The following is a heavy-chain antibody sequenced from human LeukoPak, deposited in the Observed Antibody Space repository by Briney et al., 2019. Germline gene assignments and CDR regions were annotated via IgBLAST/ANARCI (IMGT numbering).Heavy chain of an antibody. CDR2: IYTSGST. V-gene: IGHV4-4*07. Sequence: PSETLSLTCTVSGGSISSYYWSWIRQPAGKGLEWIGRIYTSGSTNYNPSLKSRVTMSVDTSKNQFSLKLSSVTAADTAVYYCARGLFWSGYYWFDPWGQGTLVTVSS. D-gene: IGHD3-3*01. CDR1: GGSISSYY. J-gene: IGHJ5*02. CDR3: ARGLFWSGYYWFDP.